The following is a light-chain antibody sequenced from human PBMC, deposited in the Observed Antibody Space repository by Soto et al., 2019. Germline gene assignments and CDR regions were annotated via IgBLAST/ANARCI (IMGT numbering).Light chain of an antibody. CDR1: SSDVGGYNY. Sequence: QSALTQPASVSGSPGQSITISCTGTSSDVGGYNYVSWYQQHPGKAPKLMIYEVSNRPSGVSNRCSGSKSGNTASLTISGLQAEDEDDYYCSSYTSSSTQVFGGGTKLTVL. J-gene: IGLJ2*01. V-gene: IGLV2-14*01. CDR2: EVS. CDR3: SSYTSSSTQV.